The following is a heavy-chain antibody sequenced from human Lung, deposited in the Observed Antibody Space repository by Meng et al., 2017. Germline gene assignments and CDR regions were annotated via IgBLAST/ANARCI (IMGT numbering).Heavy chain of an antibody. CDR2: INHSGST. J-gene: IGHJ4*02. Sequence: QVQRQQWGDGLLKPSETLSLTCVVSGGSFNDYYWSWIRQPPGKGLEWIGEINHSGSTNYNPSLESRATISVDTSQNNLSLKLSSVTAADSAVYYCARGPTTMAHDFDYWGQGTLVTVSS. CDR1: GGSFNDYY. CDR3: ARGPTTMAHDFDY. V-gene: IGHV4-34*01. D-gene: IGHD4-11*01.